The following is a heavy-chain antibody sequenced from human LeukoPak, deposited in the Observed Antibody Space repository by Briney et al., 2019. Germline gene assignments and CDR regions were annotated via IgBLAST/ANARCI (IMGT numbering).Heavy chain of an antibody. D-gene: IGHD1-1*01. CDR2: IYYSGST. J-gene: IGHJ4*02. Sequence: SETLSLTCTVSGGSISSYYWSWIRQPPGKGLEWIGYIYYSGSTNYNPSLKSRVTISVDTSKNQFSLKLSSVTAADTAVYYCAREGTTLDYWGQGTLVTVSS. V-gene: IGHV4-59*12. CDR1: GGSISSYY. CDR3: AREGTTLDY.